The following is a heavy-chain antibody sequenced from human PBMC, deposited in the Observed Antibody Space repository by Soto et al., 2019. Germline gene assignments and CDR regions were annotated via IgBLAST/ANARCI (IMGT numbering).Heavy chain of an antibody. Sequence: QVQLVQSGAEVKKPGASVKVSCKASGYTFTSYAMHWVRQAPGQRLEWMGWINAGNGNTKYSQKFQGRVTITRDTSASTADREQSSLRTEDTAVYYCASEGGWYHYYDGMDVWGQGTTVTVSS. D-gene: IGHD6-19*01. CDR3: ASEGGWYHYYDGMDV. CDR1: GYTFTSYA. CDR2: INAGNGNT. J-gene: IGHJ6*02. V-gene: IGHV1-3*01.